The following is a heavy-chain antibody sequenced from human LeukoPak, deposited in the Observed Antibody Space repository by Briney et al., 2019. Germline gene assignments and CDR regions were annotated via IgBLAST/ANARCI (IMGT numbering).Heavy chain of an antibody. CDR1: GGSITSNY. CDR3: ARNAGTH. D-gene: IGHD2-2*01. V-gene: IGHV4-59*01. J-gene: IGHJ4*02. Sequence: SETLSLTCTVSGGSITSNYWSWMRQPPGKGLEWIGFFYYSGITKYNPSLKSRVTISEDTSKNQFSLKLTSVTAADTAVYYCARNAGTHWGQGTLVTVSS. CDR2: FYYSGIT.